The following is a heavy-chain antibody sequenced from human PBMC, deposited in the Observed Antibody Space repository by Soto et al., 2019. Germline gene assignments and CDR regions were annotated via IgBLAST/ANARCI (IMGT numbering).Heavy chain of an antibody. V-gene: IGHV3-23*01. D-gene: IGHD2-21*01. CDR2: ISGSGGST. CDR1: GFTFSSYA. J-gene: IGHJ6*02. CDR3: AKDRSMVYSGASYDPLTDGRGMDV. Sequence: PGGSLRLSCAVSGFTFSSYAMSWVRQAPGKGLEWVSAISGSGGSTYYADSVRGRFTISRDNSKNTLYLQMNSLRAEDTAVYYCAKDRSMVYSGASYDPLTDGRGMDVWGQGTTVTVSS.